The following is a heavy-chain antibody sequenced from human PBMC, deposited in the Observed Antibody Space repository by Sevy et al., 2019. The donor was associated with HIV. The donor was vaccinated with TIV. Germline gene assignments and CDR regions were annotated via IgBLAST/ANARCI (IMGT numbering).Heavy chain of an antibody. CDR3: AKDGAPHYYDSSGYFGS. CDR2: ISYDGSNK. Sequence: GGSLRLSCAASGFTFSSYGMHWVRQAPGKGLEWVAVISYDGSNKYYADSVKGRFTISRDNSKNTLYLQMNSLRAEDTAVYYCAKDGAPHYYDSSGYFGSWGRGTLVTVSS. V-gene: IGHV3-30*18. J-gene: IGHJ4*02. CDR1: GFTFSSYG. D-gene: IGHD3-22*01.